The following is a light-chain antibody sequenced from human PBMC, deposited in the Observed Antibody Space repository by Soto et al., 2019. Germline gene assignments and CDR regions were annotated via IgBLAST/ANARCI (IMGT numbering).Light chain of an antibody. J-gene: IGKJ1*01. CDR2: GAS. Sequence: DIQLTQSPSFLSAAVGDRVTITCRASQDITNFLAWYQQKPGKAPELLIYGASTLHSGVPARFSGSGSGTEFTLTISRLEPEDVAVYYCQQYVNFVWTFGQGTKV. CDR3: QQYVNFVWT. V-gene: IGKV1-9*01. CDR1: QDITNF.